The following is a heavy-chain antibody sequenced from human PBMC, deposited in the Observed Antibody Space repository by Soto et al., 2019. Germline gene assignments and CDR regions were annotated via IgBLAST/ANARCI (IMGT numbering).Heavy chain of an antibody. CDR2: ISPYNGNT. J-gene: IGHJ5*02. V-gene: IGHV1-18*04. D-gene: IGHD3-22*01. Sequence: ASVKVSCKTSGYTFFSYGISWVRQAPGQGLEWMGWISPYNGNTNFAQRFQGRVTLTTDTSTDIVYMDLGSLKSDDTAVYYCARDQYFFDSSGYYDHWGQGTLVTVSS. CDR3: ARDQYFFDSSGYYDH. CDR1: GYTFFSYG.